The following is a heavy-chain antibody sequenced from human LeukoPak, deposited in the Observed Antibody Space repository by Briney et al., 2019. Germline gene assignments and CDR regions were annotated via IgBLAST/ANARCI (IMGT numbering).Heavy chain of an antibody. D-gene: IGHD3-22*01. Sequence: SETLSLTCTVSGGSISSGYHYWGWIRQPPGKGLEWIGYIYYSGSTTYNPSLKSRVTISVDTSKNQFSLKLSSVTAADTAVYYCARGTMMVGPWGQGTLVTVSS. J-gene: IGHJ5*02. CDR1: GGSISSGYHY. CDR2: IYYSGST. CDR3: ARGTMMVGP. V-gene: IGHV4-61*01.